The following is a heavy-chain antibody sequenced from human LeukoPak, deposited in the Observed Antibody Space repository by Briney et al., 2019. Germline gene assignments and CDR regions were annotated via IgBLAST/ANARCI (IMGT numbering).Heavy chain of an antibody. J-gene: IGHJ6*02. CDR1: GFTVSSNY. CDR3: ARDEGYCSSTSCQNYYYYGMDV. Sequence: GGSLRLSCAASGFTVSSNYMSWVRQAPGKGLEWVSVIYSGGSTYYADSVKGRFTISRDNSKNTLYLQMNSLRAEDTAAYYCARDEGYCSSTSCQNYYYYGMDVWGQGNTVTVSS. CDR2: IYSGGST. V-gene: IGHV3-53*01. D-gene: IGHD2-2*01.